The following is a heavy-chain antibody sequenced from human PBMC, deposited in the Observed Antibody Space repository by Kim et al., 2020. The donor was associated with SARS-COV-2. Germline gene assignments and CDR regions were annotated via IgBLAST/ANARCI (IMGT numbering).Heavy chain of an antibody. CDR1: GGSISSSSYY. D-gene: IGHD3-22*01. CDR2: IYYSGST. Sequence: SETLSLTCTVSGGSISSSSYYWGWIRQPPGKGLEWIGSIYYSGSTYYNPSLKSRVTISVDTSKNQFSLKLSSVTAADTAVYYCAKADSSGYYWSFDYWGQGTLVTVSS. J-gene: IGHJ4*02. CDR3: AKADSSGYYWSFDY. V-gene: IGHV4-39*01.